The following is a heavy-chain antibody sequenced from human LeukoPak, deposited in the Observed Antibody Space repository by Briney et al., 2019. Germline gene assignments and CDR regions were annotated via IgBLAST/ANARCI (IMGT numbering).Heavy chain of an antibody. Sequence: SGGSLRLSCAASGFTFSSYGMHWVRQAPGKGLEWVAFIRYDGSNKYYADSVKGRFTISRDNSKNTLYLQMNSLRDEDTAVYYCAKDRPTVVTRRHYFDYWGQGILVTVSS. V-gene: IGHV3-30*02. J-gene: IGHJ4*02. CDR1: GFTFSSYG. D-gene: IGHD4-23*01. CDR3: AKDRPTVVTRRHYFDY. CDR2: IRYDGSNK.